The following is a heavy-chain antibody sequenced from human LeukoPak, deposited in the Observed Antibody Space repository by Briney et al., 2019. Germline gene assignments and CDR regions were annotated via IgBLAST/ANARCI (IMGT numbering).Heavy chain of an antibody. CDR3: ASAYDSTGYYYNY. V-gene: IGHV1-69*05. D-gene: IGHD3-22*01. CDR1: GGTFSSYA. J-gene: IGHJ4*02. CDR2: IIPIFGTA. Sequence: ASVKVSCKASGGTFSSYAISWVRQAPGQGLEWMGGIIPIFGTANYAQRFQGRVTITTDESTSTAYMELSSLRSEDTAVYYCASAYDSTGYYYNYGGKGTLVTVSS.